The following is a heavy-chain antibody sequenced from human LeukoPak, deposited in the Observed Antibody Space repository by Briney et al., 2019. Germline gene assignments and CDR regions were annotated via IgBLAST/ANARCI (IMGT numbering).Heavy chain of an antibody. V-gene: IGHV1-46*01. CDR1: GYTFITYY. CDR2: INPSGGTT. Sequence: ASVKVSCKASGYTFITYYIHWVRQAPGQGLEWMGMINPSGGTTAYAQNFQARVTMTRDKSTSTAYMELISLRSDDRAVYYCARGDNGLGGSWFDYWGQGTLVAVAS. J-gene: IGHJ4*02. CDR3: ARGDNGLGGSWFDY. D-gene: IGHD6-13*01.